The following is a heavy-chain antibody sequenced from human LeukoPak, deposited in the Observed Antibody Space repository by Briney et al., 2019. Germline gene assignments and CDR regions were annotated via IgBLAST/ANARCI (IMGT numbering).Heavy chain of an antibody. J-gene: IGHJ5*02. CDR2: IIPILGIA. V-gene: IGHV1-69*02. CDR3: ARSPSVGQFDP. CDR1: GGTFSSYT. Sequence: SVKVSCKSSGGTFSSYTISWVRQAPGQGLEWMGRIIPILGIANYAQKFQGRVTITADKSTSTAYMELSSLRSEDTAVYYCARSPSVGQFDPWGQGTLVTVSS.